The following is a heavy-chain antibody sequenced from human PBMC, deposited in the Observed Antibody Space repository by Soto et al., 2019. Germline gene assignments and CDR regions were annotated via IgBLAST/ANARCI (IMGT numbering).Heavy chain of an antibody. CDR1: GGSISSGNYY. V-gene: IGHV4-39*01. CDR3: ARQGNYQRALNY. D-gene: IGHD1-7*01. J-gene: IGHJ4*02. CDR2: IYYSGST. Sequence: QLQLQESGPGLVKPSETLSLTCSVSGGSISSGNYYWGWIRQAPGKGLEWIGSIYYSGSTYYNPSLKSRVTISVDTSKNQFSLKVSSVTAADTALYYCARQGNYQRALNYWGQGTLVTVSS.